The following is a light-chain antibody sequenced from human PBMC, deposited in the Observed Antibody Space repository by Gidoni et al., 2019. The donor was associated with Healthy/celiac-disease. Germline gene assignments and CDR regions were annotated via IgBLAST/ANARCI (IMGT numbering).Light chain of an antibody. V-gene: IGLV1-44*01. CDR2: SNN. CDR1: SSNIGSTT. Sequence: QSVLTQPPSASGTPGQRVTISCSGSSSNIGSTTVNWYQQRPGTAPKLLIYSNNQRPSGVPDRFSGSKSGTSASLAISGLQSEDEADYYCAAWDDSLNGSWVFGGGTKLTVL. CDR3: AAWDDSLNGSWV. J-gene: IGLJ3*02.